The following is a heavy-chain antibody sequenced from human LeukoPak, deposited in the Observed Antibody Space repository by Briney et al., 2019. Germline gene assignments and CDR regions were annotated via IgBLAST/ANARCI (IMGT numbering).Heavy chain of an antibody. CDR1: GYTFSSYG. CDR2: LSAYNGNT. CDR3: ARVGYDSSGYSHAFDI. Sequence: AASVKVSCKASGYTFSSYGISWVRQAPGQGLEWMGWLSAYNGNTNYAQRLQGRVTMTTDTSTSTAYMELRSLRSDDTAVYYCARVGYDSSGYSHAFDIWGQGTMVTVSS. D-gene: IGHD3-22*01. J-gene: IGHJ3*02. V-gene: IGHV1-18*01.